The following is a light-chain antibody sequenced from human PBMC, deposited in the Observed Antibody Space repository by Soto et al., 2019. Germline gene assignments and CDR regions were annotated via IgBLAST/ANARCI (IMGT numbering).Light chain of an antibody. V-gene: IGLV1-40*01. J-gene: IGLJ2*01. CDR1: NSNIGAGHA. CDR3: QSYDNDLSVV. CDR2: DNN. Sequence: QSVLTQPPSVSGAPGQRVTISCTGSNSNIGAGHAAQWYQQPPGTTPKLLIYDNNRRPSGVPVRFSGSRSGTSASLAITGLQAEDEVDYYCQSYDNDLSVVFGGGTKLTVL.